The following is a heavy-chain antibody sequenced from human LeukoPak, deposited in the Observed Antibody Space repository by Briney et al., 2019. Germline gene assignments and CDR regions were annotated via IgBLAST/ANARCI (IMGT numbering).Heavy chain of an antibody. V-gene: IGHV3-48*04. CDR2: ISSSSSTI. D-gene: IGHD6-13*01. CDR3: ASSAGRGIAAAGYPTG. Sequence: GGSLRLSCAASGFTFSSYSMNWVRQAPGKGLEWVSYISSSSSTIYYADSVKGRFTISRDNAKNSLYLQMNSLRAEDTAVYYCASSAGRGIAAAGYPTGWGQGTLVTVSS. J-gene: IGHJ4*02. CDR1: GFTFSSYS.